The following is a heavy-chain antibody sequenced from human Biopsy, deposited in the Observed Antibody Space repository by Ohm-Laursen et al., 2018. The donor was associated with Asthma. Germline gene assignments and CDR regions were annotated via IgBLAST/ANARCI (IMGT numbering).Heavy chain of an antibody. CDR3: ASQSSGPDFWSGYYYFDY. CDR1: GFTFSSYG. CDR2: ISGSGGST. D-gene: IGHD3-3*01. V-gene: IGHV3-23*01. Sequence: SLRLSCAASGFTFSSYGMHWVRRAPGKGLEWVSAISGSGGSTYYADSVKGRFTISRDNSKNTLYLQMNSLRAEDTAVYYCASQSSGPDFWSGYYYFDYWGQGTLVTVS. J-gene: IGHJ4*02.